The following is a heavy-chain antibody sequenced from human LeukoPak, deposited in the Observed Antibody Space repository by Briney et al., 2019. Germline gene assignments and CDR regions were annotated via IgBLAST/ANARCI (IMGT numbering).Heavy chain of an antibody. CDR3: ARDRGVTYDFWSGPVSGYMDV. Sequence: PGGSLRLSCAASRFTFSNYWMTWVRQAPGKWLEWVANIKQDGSEKYYVDSVKGRFTISRDNAKNSLYLQMNSLRAEDTAVYYCARDRGVTYDFWSGPVSGYMDVWGKGTTVTVSS. J-gene: IGHJ6*03. CDR1: RFTFSNYW. V-gene: IGHV3-7*01. CDR2: IKQDGSEK. D-gene: IGHD3-3*01.